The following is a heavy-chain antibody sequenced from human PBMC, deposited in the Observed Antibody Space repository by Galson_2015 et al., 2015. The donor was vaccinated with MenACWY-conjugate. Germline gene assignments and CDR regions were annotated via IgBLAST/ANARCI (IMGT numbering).Heavy chain of an antibody. Sequence: SLRLSCAVSGFSVTGNCLSWVRQAPGKGPEWIAMVDRVGATIYADSVRGRFTVSRDNFKNTVILQMNSLRAEDTAVYRCSRGYDWCSYCRAWGQGAQVTVSS. D-gene: IGHD2-15*01. CDR3: SRGYDWCSYCRA. CDR1: GFSVTGNC. V-gene: IGHV3-53*01. J-gene: IGHJ5*02. CDR2: VDRVGAT.